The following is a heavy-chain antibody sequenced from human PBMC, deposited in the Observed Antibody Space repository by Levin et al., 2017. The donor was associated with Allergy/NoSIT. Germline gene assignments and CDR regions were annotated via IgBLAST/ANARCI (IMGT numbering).Heavy chain of an antibody. J-gene: IGHJ3*01. CDR2: IKQDGSER. D-gene: IGHD3-22*01. Sequence: GESLKISCVASGFTFRSYWMSWVRQAPGKGLEWVANIKQDGSERFYVDSVKGRFTISRDNAKKSLYLQLNSLRAEDTAVYFCARNFYYDSSGYYYNHAFDFWGQGTMVTVSS. V-gene: IGHV3-7*05. CDR1: GFTFRSYW. CDR3: ARNFYYDSSGYYYNHAFDF.